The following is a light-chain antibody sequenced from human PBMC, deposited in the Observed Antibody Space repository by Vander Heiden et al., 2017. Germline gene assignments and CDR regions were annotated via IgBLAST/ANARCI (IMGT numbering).Light chain of an antibody. Sequence: QSVLTQPPSASGTPGQRVTISCSGSSSNIGSNYVYCYQQLPGTAPKLLIYSNNQRPSGVPDRFSGSKSGTSASLAISGLRSEDEADYYCAAWDDSLSGQVFGGGTKLTVL. J-gene: IGLJ2*01. CDR1: SSNIGSNY. CDR2: SNN. CDR3: AAWDDSLSGQV. V-gene: IGLV1-47*02.